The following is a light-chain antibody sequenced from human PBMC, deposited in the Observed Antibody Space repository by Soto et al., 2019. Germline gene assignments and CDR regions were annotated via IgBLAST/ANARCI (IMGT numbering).Light chain of an antibody. J-gene: IGLJ2*01. CDR1: GSNIGAGYD. CDR2: GYT. V-gene: IGLV1-40*01. CDR3: QSFDSSLTAWV. Sequence: QSVLTQPPSVSGAPGQRVTISCTGSGSNIGAGYDLHWYQQLPGTAPKLLIYGYTNRPSGVPDRFSGSKSGTSASLAITEPQSEDGADYYGQSFDSSLTAWVLGGGTKVTVL.